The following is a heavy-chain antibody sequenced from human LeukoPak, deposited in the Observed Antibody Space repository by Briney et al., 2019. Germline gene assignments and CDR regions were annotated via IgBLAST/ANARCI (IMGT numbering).Heavy chain of an antibody. CDR2: ICGRGRTT. Sequence: GGSLRLSCAPSRFTLSRYEMNWVGQAPGKGLEWISYICGRGRTTYYADSVKGRFTISRDDAKNFLYLQMDSLRVENTAIYYCARDLYYYGAWNCVPGLPDFWGQGILVTVSS. D-gene: IGHD3-10*01. CDR3: ARDLYYYGAWNCVPGLPDF. J-gene: IGHJ4*02. CDR1: RFTLSRYE. V-gene: IGHV3-48*03.